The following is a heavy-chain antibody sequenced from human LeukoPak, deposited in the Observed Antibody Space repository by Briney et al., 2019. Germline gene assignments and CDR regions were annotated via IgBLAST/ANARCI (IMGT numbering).Heavy chain of an antibody. Sequence: GGSLRLSCAASGFNFIDYSMNWVRQAPGKGLEWISYIGISSGNTKYADSVKGRFTISRDKARNSLYLQMNSLRVEDTAVYYCARDHRYAFDNWGHGRLVTVSS. CDR2: IGISSGNT. D-gene: IGHD5-12*01. CDR3: ARDHRYAFDN. V-gene: IGHV3-48*01. J-gene: IGHJ4*01. CDR1: GFNFIDYS.